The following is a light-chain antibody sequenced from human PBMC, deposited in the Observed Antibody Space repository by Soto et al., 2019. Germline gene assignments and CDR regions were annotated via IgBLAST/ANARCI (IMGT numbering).Light chain of an antibody. CDR2: DVT. J-gene: IGLJ1*01. CDR3: SSYTTSNTRQIV. V-gene: IGLV2-14*03. Sequence: QSVLTQPASVSGSPGQSITISCTGTSSDVGGYNYVSWYQPHPGKAPKLIIYDVTNRPSGVSNPVSGSKSGNTASLTISGLQPEDEADYYCSSYTTSNTRQIVFGTGTKVTVL. CDR1: SSDVGGYNY.